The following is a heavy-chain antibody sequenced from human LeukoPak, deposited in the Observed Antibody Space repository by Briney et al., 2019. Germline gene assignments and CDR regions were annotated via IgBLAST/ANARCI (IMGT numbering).Heavy chain of an antibody. V-gene: IGHV3-23*01. D-gene: IGHD4-23*01. J-gene: IGHJ4*02. CDR1: GFTFSSYA. CDR2: ISGNGGRT. Sequence: PGGSLRLSCAASGFTFSSYAMSWVRQSPGKGLEWVSAISGNGGRTFYADSVKGRFTISRDNAKNSLYLEMNSLRAEDTAVYYCARYYGGNSACDYWGQGTLVTVSS. CDR3: ARYYGGNSACDY.